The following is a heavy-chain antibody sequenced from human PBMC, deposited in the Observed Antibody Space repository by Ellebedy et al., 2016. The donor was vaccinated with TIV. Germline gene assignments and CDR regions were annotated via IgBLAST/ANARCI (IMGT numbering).Heavy chain of an antibody. Sequence: SVKVSCKASGGTFSSYAISWVRQAPGQGLEWKGGIIPILGIANYAQKFQGRVTITADKSTSTAYMELSSLRSEDTAVYYCARESTSLGGKRYFDYWGQGTLVTVSS. CDR1: GGTFSSYA. CDR3: ARESTSLGGKRYFDY. D-gene: IGHD4-23*01. CDR2: IIPILGIA. J-gene: IGHJ4*02. V-gene: IGHV1-69*10.